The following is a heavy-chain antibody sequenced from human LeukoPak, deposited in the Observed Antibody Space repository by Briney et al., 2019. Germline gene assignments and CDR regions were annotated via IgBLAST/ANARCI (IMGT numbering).Heavy chain of an antibody. D-gene: IGHD6-6*01. CDR3: ARAGYSNSSRSNWFDP. J-gene: IGHJ5*02. V-gene: IGHV3-64*01. Sequence: GGSLRLSCAASGFTFSSYAMHWVRQAPGKGLEYVSAISSNGGSTYYANSVKGRFTISRDNSKNTLYLQMGSLRAEDMAVYYCARAGYSNSSRSNWFDPWGQGTLVTVSS. CDR1: GFTFSSYA. CDR2: ISSNGGST.